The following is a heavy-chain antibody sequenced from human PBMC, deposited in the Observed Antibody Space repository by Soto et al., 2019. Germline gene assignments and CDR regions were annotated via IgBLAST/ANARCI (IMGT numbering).Heavy chain of an antibody. V-gene: IGHV1-69*06. D-gene: IGHD6-13*01. CDR3: ARWYSSSWLNWFDP. CDR2: IIPIFGTA. J-gene: IGHJ5*02. Sequence: QVQLVQSGAEVKKPGSSVKVSCKASGGTFSSYAISWVRQAPGQGLGWMGGIIPIFGTAKYAQKFQARVTIPADKSTSTAYMELSSLRSEDTAVYYCARWYSSSWLNWFDPWGQGTLVTVSS. CDR1: GGTFSSYA.